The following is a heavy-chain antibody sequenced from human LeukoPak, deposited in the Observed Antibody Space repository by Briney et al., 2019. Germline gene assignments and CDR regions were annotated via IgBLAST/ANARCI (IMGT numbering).Heavy chain of an antibody. J-gene: IGHJ4*02. CDR2: IYPGGSKS. D-gene: IGHD2-21*02. Sequence: GEPLKISCRGSGYGFTSYWSVWVRQTPGKGLEWMGVIYPGGSKSRYDPSFQGRVTISGDNSKSTLYLQWNSLRAEDTAVYYCARRAQRVATHNFDYWGQGTLVTVSS. CDR1: GYGFTSYW. CDR3: ARRAQRVATHNFDY. V-gene: IGHV5-51*01.